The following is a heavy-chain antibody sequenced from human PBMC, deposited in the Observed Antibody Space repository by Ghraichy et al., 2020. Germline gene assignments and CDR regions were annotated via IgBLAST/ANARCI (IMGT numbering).Heavy chain of an antibody. V-gene: IGHV4-39*01. CDR1: GGSISSSSYY. D-gene: IGHD6-19*01. CDR2: IYYSGST. CDR3: ARQDSSGWYFFGY. Sequence: SETLSLTCTVSGGSISSSSYYWGWIRQPPGKGLEWIGSIYYSGSTYYNPSLKSRVTISVDTSKNQFSLKLSSVTAAVTAVYYCARQDSSGWYFFGYWGQGTLVTVSS. J-gene: IGHJ4*02.